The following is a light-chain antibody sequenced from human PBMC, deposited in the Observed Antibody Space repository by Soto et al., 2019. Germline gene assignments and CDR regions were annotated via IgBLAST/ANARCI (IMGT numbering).Light chain of an antibody. V-gene: IGKV3-11*01. CDR3: QQYAGTPT. CDR2: DAS. Sequence: EIVMTQSPATLSLSPGERATLSCRASQSVGKYLVWYQQKPGQAPRLLIYDASNRATGIPARFSGSGSGTDFTLTISSLEPEDFAVYYCQQYAGTPTFGQGTRLEIK. CDR1: QSVGKY. J-gene: IGKJ5*01.